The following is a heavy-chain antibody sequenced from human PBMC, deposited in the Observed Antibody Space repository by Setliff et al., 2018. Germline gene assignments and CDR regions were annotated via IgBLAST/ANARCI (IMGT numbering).Heavy chain of an antibody. V-gene: IGHV1-18*01. CDR2: IKSYNGDT. Sequence: ASVKVSCKASGYTFTNYGISWVRQAPGQGLEWMGYIKSYNGDTYFARNLQGRLSMTTDASSSTAYMELTSLRSDDTAMYYCARDADHYDTDENPIFDYWGQGTLVTVAS. CDR3: ARDADHYDTDENPIFDY. D-gene: IGHD3-9*01. CDR1: GYTFTNYG. J-gene: IGHJ4*02.